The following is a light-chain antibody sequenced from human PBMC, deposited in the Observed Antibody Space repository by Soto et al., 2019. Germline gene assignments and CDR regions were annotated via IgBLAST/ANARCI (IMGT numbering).Light chain of an antibody. CDR2: DAS. V-gene: IGKV1-5*01. CDR3: QQYNSCRT. J-gene: IGKJ1*01. CDR1: QNINDW. Sequence: DIQMTQSPSTLSASVGDRVTITCRASQNINDWLAWYQQKPGKAPKLLIYDASDLESGVPSRFSGSGSGTLFTLTISSLQPDDFATYYCQQYNSCRTFGQGTRVEIK.